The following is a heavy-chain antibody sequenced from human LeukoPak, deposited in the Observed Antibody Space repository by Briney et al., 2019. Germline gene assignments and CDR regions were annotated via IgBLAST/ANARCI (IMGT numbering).Heavy chain of an antibody. CDR3: AAEMATGNYFDY. V-gene: IGHV3-53*01. J-gene: IGHJ4*02. D-gene: IGHD5-24*01. CDR1: GFTVSSNY. CDR2: IYSGGST. Sequence: GGSLRLSCAASGFTVSSNYMSWVRQAPGKGLEWVSVIYSGGSTYYADSVKGRFTISRDNSKNTLYLQMNSLRAEDTAVYYCAAEMATGNYFDYWGQGTLVTVSS.